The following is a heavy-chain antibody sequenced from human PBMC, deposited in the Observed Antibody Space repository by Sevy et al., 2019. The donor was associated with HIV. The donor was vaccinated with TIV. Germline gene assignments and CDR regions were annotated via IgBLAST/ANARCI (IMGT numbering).Heavy chain of an antibody. V-gene: IGHV3-30*02. CDR2: IQYDGSNK. Sequence: LSLTCAASGFSYSSYGMHWFRQAPGKGLEWVAYIQYDGSNKDYADSVKGRFTISRDNSKNTLDLQMNSLRVEDTAVYYCVKEGGGEGGDHWGQGTLVTVSS. J-gene: IGHJ4*02. CDR1: GFSYSSYG. D-gene: IGHD2-21*01. CDR3: VKEGGGEGGDH.